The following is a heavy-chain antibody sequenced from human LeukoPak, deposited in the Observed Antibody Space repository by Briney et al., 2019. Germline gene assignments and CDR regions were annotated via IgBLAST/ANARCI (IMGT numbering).Heavy chain of an antibody. V-gene: IGHV3-30*02. CDR3: AKDKDDHGDYYYMDV. CDR1: GFTFSSYG. D-gene: IGHD4-17*01. CDR2: IRYDGSNK. J-gene: IGHJ6*03. Sequence: GGSLRPSCAASGFTFSSYGMHWVRQAPGKGLEWVAFIRYDGSNKYYADSVKGRFTISRDNSKNTLYLQMNSLRAEDTAVYYCAKDKDDHGDYYYMDVWGKGTTVTVSS.